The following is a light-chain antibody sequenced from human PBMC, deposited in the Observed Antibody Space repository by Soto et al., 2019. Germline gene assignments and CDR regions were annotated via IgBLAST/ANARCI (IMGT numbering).Light chain of an antibody. CDR2: DAS. CDR1: QSVSSY. V-gene: IGKV3-11*01. J-gene: IGKJ1*01. CDR3: QQRSSWLPWT. Sequence: EIVLTQSPSTLPLSTGERATLSCRASQSVSSYLAWYQQTPGQAPRLLIYDASNRATGIPARFSGSGSGTDFSLTISSLEPEDFAIYYCQQRSSWLPWTFGQGTKVHIK.